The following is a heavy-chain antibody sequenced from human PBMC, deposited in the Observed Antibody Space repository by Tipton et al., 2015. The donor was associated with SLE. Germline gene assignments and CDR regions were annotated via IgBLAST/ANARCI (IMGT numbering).Heavy chain of an antibody. J-gene: IGHJ3*01. D-gene: IGHD3-10*01. V-gene: IGHV1-46*01. CDR2: INPSSGTT. CDR1: GYTFTIYY. Sequence: QVQLVQSGAEAKKPGASVKVSCKTSGYTFTIYYMHWVRQAPGQGLEWLGIINPSSGTTTYAQTCQGRGTMTRDTSTSTVYMELPSLTSDDTAVYYCARKGSGDAFDFWGQGTMVTVSS. CDR3: ARKGSGDAFDF.